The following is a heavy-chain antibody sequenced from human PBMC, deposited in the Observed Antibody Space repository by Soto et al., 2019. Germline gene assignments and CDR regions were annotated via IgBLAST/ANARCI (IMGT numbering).Heavy chain of an antibody. D-gene: IGHD6-13*01. Sequence: ASVKVSCKASGYTFTSYDINWLRQATGQGLEWMGWMNPNSGNTGYAQKFQGRVTMTRNTSISTAYMELSSLRSEDTAVYYCARDSRVAAAGLYYYYGMDVWGQGTTVTVSS. CDR2: MNPNSGNT. CDR3: ARDSRVAAAGLYYYYGMDV. CDR1: GYTFTSYD. V-gene: IGHV1-8*01. J-gene: IGHJ6*02.